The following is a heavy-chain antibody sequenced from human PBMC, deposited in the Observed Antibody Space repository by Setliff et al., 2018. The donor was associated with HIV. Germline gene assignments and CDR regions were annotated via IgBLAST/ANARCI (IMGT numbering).Heavy chain of an antibody. V-gene: IGHV1-18*01. CDR2: ISAYNGNT. CDR1: GYTFTAYG. Sequence: GASVKVSCKPSGYTFTAYGLSWVRQAPGQGLEWMGWISAYNGNTNYAQKLQGRVTMTTDTSTSTAYMELRSLRSDDTAVYYCARDRGIRRFGEVAFDIWGQGTMVTVSS. D-gene: IGHD3-10*01. CDR3: ARDRGIRRFGEVAFDI. J-gene: IGHJ3*02.